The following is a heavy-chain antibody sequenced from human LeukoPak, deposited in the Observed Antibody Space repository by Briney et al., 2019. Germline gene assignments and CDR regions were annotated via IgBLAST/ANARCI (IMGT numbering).Heavy chain of an antibody. V-gene: IGHV3-66*03. D-gene: IGHD2-15*01. Sequence: GGSLRLSCAASGFTVSGNYMSWVRQAPGKGLEWVSVLYSTTTTYYADSVKGRFTISRDNSKNTLYLQMNSLRAEDTAVYYCAKDSKYCSGGSCYLEPFDYWGQGTLVTVSS. CDR2: LYSTTTT. CDR3: AKDSKYCSGGSCYLEPFDY. CDR1: GFTVSGNY. J-gene: IGHJ4*02.